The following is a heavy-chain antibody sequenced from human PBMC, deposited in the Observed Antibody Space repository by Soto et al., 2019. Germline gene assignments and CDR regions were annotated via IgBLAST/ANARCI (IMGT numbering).Heavy chain of an antibody. J-gene: IGHJ4*02. CDR2: ISNDGSNK. V-gene: IGHV3-30-3*01. Sequence: QVQLVESGGGVVQPGRSLTLSCAASGFTFSSYTMHWVRQAPGKGLEWVAGISNDGSNKDYADSVKGRFTTSRDNSKNTLHLQMNSLRAEDTAVYYCAREGSISVAAPGYWGQGTLVTVSS. CDR3: AREGSISVAAPGY. CDR1: GFTFSSYT. D-gene: IGHD6-19*01.